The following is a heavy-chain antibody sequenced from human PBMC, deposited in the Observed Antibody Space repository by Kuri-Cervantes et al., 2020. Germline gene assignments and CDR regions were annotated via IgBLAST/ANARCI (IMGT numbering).Heavy chain of an antibody. V-gene: IGHV3-7*01. Sequence: GESLKISCAASGFTFSSYWMSWVRQAPGKGLEWVANIKQDGSEKYYVDSVKGRLTISRDKAKNSLYLQMNSLRAEDTAVYYCARARTFGVVISYWGQGTLVTVSS. CDR1: GFTFSSYW. CDR3: ARARTFGVVISY. D-gene: IGHD3-3*01. J-gene: IGHJ4*02. CDR2: IKQDGSEK.